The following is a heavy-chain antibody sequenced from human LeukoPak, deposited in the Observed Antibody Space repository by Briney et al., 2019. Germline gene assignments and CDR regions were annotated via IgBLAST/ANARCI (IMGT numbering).Heavy chain of an antibody. CDR3: AKTTVTTPYIYYYYGMDV. CDR1: GGSISSGGYH. D-gene: IGHD4-11*01. V-gene: IGHV4-31*03. Sequence: SETLSLTCTVSGGSISSGGYHWSWIRQHPGKGLEWIGEINHSGSTNYNPSLKSRVTISVDTSKNQFSLKLSSVTAADTAVYYCAKTTVTTPYIYYYYGMDVWGQGTTVTVSS. CDR2: INHSGST. J-gene: IGHJ6*02.